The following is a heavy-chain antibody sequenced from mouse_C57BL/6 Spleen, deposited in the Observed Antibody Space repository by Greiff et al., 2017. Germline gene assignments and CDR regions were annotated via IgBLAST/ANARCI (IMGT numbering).Heavy chain of an antibody. CDR1: GYTFTSYW. V-gene: IGHV1-64*01. Sequence: VQLQQPGAELVKPGASVKLSCKASGYTFTSYWMHWVKQRPGQGLEWIGMIHPNSGSTNYNEKFKSKDTLTVDKSSSTAFLQLSSLTSEDSAVYYCARSERDYFDYWGQGTTLTVSS. CDR3: ARSERDYFDY. J-gene: IGHJ2*01. CDR2: IHPNSGST.